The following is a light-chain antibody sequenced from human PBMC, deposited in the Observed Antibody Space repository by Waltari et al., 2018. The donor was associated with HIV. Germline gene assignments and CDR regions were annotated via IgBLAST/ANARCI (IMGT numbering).Light chain of an antibody. CDR3: SSYTSSSPYA. J-gene: IGLJ1*01. V-gene: IGLV2-14*03. CDR2: DVS. CDR1: SSDVGGYNI. Sequence: QSALTQPASVSGSPGQSTTIPCTGTSSDVGGYNIVSWYQQNPGKAPKLMIYDVSNRPSGGSNRFSGSKSGNTASLTISGLQAEDEADYYCSSYTSSSPYAFGTGTKVTVL.